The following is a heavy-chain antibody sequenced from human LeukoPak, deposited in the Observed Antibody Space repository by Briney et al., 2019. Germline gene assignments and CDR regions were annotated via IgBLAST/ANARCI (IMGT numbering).Heavy chain of an antibody. D-gene: IGHD1-26*01. Sequence: NTGGSLRLSCAASGFTFSSYSMNWVRQAPGKGLEWVSSISSSSSYIYYADSVKGRFTISRDDSKNTLYLQMNSLRAEDSAVYCCARGSGSFDYRGHRTLVTVSS. CDR2: ISSSSSYI. CDR1: GFTFSSYS. V-gene: IGHV3-21*01. CDR3: ARGSGSFDY. J-gene: IGHJ4*01.